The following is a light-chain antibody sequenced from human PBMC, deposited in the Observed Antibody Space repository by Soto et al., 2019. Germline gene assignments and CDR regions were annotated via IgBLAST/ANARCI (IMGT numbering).Light chain of an antibody. J-gene: IGLJ1*01. CDR1: SSDVGGYTY. V-gene: IGLV2-14*01. CDR3: SSYTVSSKTV. CDR2: EVT. Sequence: QSALTQPASVSGSPGQSITISCTGTSSDVGGYTYVSWYQQHPGKAPKLMIYEVTNRPSGVSNRFSGSKSGNTASLTISGLQAEDEADYYCSSYTVSSKTVFGTGTKVTVL.